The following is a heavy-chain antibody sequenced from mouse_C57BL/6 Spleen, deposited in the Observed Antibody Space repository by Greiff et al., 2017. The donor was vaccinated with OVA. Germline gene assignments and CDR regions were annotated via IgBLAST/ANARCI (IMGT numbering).Heavy chain of an antibody. Sequence: EVKVVESGGGLVKPGGSLKLSCAASGFTFSDYGMHWVRQAPEKGLEWVAYISSGSSTIYYADTVKGRFTISRDNAKNTLFLQMTSLRSEDTAMYYCARRYGSRNWYFDVWGTGTTVTVSS. CDR1: GFTFSDYG. CDR3: ARRYGSRNWYFDV. CDR2: ISSGSSTI. D-gene: IGHD1-1*01. J-gene: IGHJ1*03. V-gene: IGHV5-17*01.